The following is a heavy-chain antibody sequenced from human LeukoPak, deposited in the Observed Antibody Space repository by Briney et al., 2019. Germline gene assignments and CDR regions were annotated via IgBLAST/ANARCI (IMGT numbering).Heavy chain of an antibody. CDR3: ARCPPYSSDQVHWFDP. V-gene: IGHV4-34*01. Sequence: PSETLSLTCAVYGGSFSGYYWSWIRQPPGKGLEWIGEINHSGSTNYNPSLKSRVTISVDTSKNQFSPKLSSVTAADTAVYYCARCPPYSSDQVHWFDPWGQGTLVTVSS. D-gene: IGHD6-19*01. CDR2: INHSGST. CDR1: GGSFSGYY. J-gene: IGHJ5*02.